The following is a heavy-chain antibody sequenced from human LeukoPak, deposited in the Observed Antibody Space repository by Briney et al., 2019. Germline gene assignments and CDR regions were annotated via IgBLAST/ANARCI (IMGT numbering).Heavy chain of an antibody. J-gene: IGHJ4*02. CDR2: IHSDGST. Sequence: GGFLRLSCVVPGFNVSNNYMSWVRQAPGKGLEWVSIIHSDGSTYYADSVKGRFTISRDNSKNTVYLQMNSLRAEGTAVYYCARMVRYYFDYWGQGTLVAVSS. V-gene: IGHV3-53*01. D-gene: IGHD5-18*01. CDR3: ARMVRYYFDY. CDR1: GFNVSNNY.